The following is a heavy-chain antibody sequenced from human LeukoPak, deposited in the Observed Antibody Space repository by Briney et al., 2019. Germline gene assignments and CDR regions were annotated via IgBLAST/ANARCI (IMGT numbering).Heavy chain of an antibody. CDR3: ARGGQNKRDIVVVPAAISQVFFDY. CDR2: IYYSGST. Sequence: SETLSLTCTVSGGSISSSSYYWGWIRQPPGKGLEWIGSIYYSGSTYYNPSLKSRVTISVDTSKNQFSLKLSSVTAADTAVYYCARGGQNKRDIVVVPAAISQVFFDYWGQGTLVTVSS. D-gene: IGHD2-2*02. J-gene: IGHJ4*02. CDR1: GGSISSSSYY. V-gene: IGHV4-39*07.